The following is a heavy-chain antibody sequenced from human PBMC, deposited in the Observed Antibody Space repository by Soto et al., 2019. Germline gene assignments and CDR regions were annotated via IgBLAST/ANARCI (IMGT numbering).Heavy chain of an antibody. CDR2: IYYSGST. J-gene: IGHJ4*02. D-gene: IGHD2-21*02. V-gene: IGHV4-39*01. CDR3: ARQRTSVVTQAYFDV. Sequence: SETRSLTCTVAGECISSRSYYWGWIRKPPGKGLEWIGSIYYSGSTYNNPSLRSRVSMSIDTSKDQFSLKLKSVTAPDTALYFCARQRTSVVTQAYFDVWGPGSLVTASS. CDR1: GECISSRSYY.